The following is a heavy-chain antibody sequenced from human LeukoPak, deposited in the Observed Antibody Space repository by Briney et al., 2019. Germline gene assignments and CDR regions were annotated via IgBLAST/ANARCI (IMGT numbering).Heavy chain of an antibody. D-gene: IGHD4-17*01. CDR1: GGSISSSSYY. CDR2: IYYSGST. J-gene: IGHJ4*02. Sequence: PSETLSLTCTVSGGSISSSSYYWGWIRQPPGKGLEWIGSIYYSGSTYYNPSLKSRVTISVDTSKNQFSLKLSSVTAADTAVYYCARDPGGGDYGDFPIDYWGQGTLVTVSS. CDR3: ARDPGGGDYGDFPIDY. V-gene: IGHV4-39*07.